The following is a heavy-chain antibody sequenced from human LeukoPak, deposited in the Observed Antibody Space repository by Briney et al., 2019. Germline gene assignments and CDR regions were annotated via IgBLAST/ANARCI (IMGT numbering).Heavy chain of an antibody. CDR2: IYYSGST. CDR1: GGSISNYY. D-gene: IGHD4-11*01. V-gene: IGHV4-59*01. J-gene: IGHJ5*02. CDR3: ARMVESTVAIAFENWFDP. Sequence: PSETLSLTCTVSGGSISNYYWNWIRQPPGQGLEWIGHIYYSGSTNYNPSLKSRVTISVDTSKNQFSLKLCSVTAADTAVYYCARMVESTVAIAFENWFDPWGQGTLVTVSS.